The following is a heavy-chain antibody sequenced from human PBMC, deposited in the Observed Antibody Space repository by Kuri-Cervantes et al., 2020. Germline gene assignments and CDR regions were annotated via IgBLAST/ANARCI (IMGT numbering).Heavy chain of an antibody. J-gene: IGHJ4*02. CDR2: VSYDGINK. D-gene: IGHD6-13*01. CDR1: GFTFSNYA. Sequence: GESLKISCAASGFTFSNYAMHWVRQAPGKGLEWVAVVSYDGINKYYADSVKGRFTISRDNAKNSLYLQMNSLRAEDTAVYYCARSLAAAGLFDYWGQGTLVTVSS. CDR3: ARSLAAAGLFDY. V-gene: IGHV3-33*01.